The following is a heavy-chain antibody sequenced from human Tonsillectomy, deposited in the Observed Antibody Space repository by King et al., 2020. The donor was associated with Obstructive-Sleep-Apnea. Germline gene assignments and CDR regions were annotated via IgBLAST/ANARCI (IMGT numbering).Heavy chain of an antibody. CDR3: AKDNYGSYFDY. CDR2: ISWNSGRI. CDR1: GFTFDDYA. J-gene: IGHJ4*02. V-gene: IGHV3-9*01. Sequence: VQLVESGGGLVQPGRSLRLSCAASGFTFDDYAMHWVRQAPGKGLEWVSGISWNSGRIGYADSVKGRFTISRDNAKNSLYLQMNSLRAEDTALYYCAKDNYGSYFDYWGQGTLVTVSS. D-gene: IGHD3-10*01.